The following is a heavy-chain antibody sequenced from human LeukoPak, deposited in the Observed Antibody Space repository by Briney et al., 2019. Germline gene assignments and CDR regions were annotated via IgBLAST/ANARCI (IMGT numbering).Heavy chain of an antibody. CDR1: GYRFTTDMYT. CDR2: INASNGNT. Sequence: ASVKVSCKASGYRFTTDMYTIHWMRQAPGHRLEWMGWINASNGNTKYSQKFQGRVTITGDTSASTVYMELSSLIFEDTAVYYCARDSDSSGWSWVYWGQGTLVTVSS. J-gene: IGHJ4*02. D-gene: IGHD6-19*01. CDR3: ARDSDSSGWSWVY. V-gene: IGHV1-3*01.